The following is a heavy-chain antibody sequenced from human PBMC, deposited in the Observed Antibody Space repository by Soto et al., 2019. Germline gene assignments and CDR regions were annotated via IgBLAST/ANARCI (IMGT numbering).Heavy chain of an antibody. V-gene: IGHV3-23*02. CDR3: ATSFRYFDN. Sequence: SLRLSCAGVGXTTTTTSFSWVRRPPGKGLEWVTTSSGTASRTYYVDSVKCRFFISRENSKNTVTMQINNMTADDTAVYYCATSFRYFDNWGQGTRGTVS. CDR1: GXTTTTTS. CDR2: SSGTASRT. J-gene: IGHJ4*02.